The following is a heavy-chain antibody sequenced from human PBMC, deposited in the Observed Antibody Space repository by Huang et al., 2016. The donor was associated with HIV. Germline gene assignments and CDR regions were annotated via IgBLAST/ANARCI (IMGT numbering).Heavy chain of an antibody. Sequence: QVQLVQSGDEVKKPGASVKVSCKASGYTFETFGISWVRHAPGQGLQWMGWSSANNGKTNYAQRYQGRVTMTTDTSTNTAHMELRSLRSDDTALYYCARGYSSGWDDSYFDYWGQGTLVTVSS. D-gene: IGHD6-19*01. CDR1: GYTFETFG. V-gene: IGHV1-18*01. CDR2: SSANNGKT. CDR3: ARGYSSGWDDSYFDY. J-gene: IGHJ4*02.